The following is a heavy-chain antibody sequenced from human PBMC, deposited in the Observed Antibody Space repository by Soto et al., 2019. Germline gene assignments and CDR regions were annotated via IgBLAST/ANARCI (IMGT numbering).Heavy chain of an antibody. CDR1: GYTFSNYW. CDR3: ARRSSDSSSWLIFDF. Sequence: PWESLKISCKVSGYTFSNYWIGWVRKMPGKGLECMGIIYPGDSDTRYSPSFQGQVTISADKSINTAYLQWSSLKASDTAMYYCARRSSDSSSWLIFDFWGQGTPVTVSS. J-gene: IGHJ4*02. D-gene: IGHD6-13*01. CDR2: IYPGDSDT. V-gene: IGHV5-51*01.